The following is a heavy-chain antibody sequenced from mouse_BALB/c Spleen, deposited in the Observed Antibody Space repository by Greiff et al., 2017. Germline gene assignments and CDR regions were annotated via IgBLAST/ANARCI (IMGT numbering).Heavy chain of an antibody. D-gene: IGHD1-1*02. CDR2: IYPGDGDT. CDR3: ANGAPLDY. V-gene: IGHV1-80*01. CDR1: GYAFSSYW. J-gene: IGHJ2*01. Sequence: QVHVKQSGAELVRPGSSVKISCKASGYAFSSYWMNWVKQRPGQGLEWIGQIYPGDGDTNYNGKFKGKATLTADKSSSTAYMQLSSLTSEDSAVYFCANGAPLDYWGQGTTLTVSS.